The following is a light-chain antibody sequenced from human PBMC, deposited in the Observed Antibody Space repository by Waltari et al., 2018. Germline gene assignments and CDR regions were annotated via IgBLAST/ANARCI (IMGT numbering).Light chain of an antibody. J-gene: IGKJ5*01. CDR2: DAS. CDR3: QQRSNWPPIT. V-gene: IGKV3-11*01. Sequence: EIVLTQSPATLSLSPGESATLSCRASQSVDSYLAWYQQKPGQAHRLLIYDASNRATGIPARFSGSGSGTDFTLTISSLEPEDFAVYYCQQRSNWPPITFGQGTRLEIK. CDR1: QSVDSY.